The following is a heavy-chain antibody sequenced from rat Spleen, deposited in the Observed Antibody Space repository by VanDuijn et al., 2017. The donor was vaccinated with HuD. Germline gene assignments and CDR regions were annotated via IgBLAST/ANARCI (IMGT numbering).Heavy chain of an antibody. CDR1: GFTFNNYW. CDR3: GRHGDYYGIYPFDY. V-gene: IGHV5-31*01. D-gene: IGHD1-8*01. J-gene: IGHJ2*01. Sequence: EVQLVESGGGLVQPGRSLKLSCVASGFTFNNYWMTWIRQAPGKGLEWVASISSGGGGTYYPDSVKGRFTISRDNAKSTLYLLMNSLRSEDTATYYCGRHGDYYGIYPFDYWGQGVMVTVSS. CDR2: ISSGGGGT.